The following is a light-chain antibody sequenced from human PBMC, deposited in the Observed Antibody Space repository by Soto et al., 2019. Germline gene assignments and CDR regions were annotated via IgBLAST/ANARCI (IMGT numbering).Light chain of an antibody. CDR1: QSISSW. CDR2: KAS. Sequence: IQMTQSPSTLSASVGDRVTITCRASQSISSWLAWYQQKPGKAPKVLIYKASNLESGVPSRFSGSGSGTKFTLTISSLQPDDFATYYCQQYNSNFHTFGQGTKLEIK. V-gene: IGKV1-5*03. CDR3: QQYNSNFHT. J-gene: IGKJ2*01.